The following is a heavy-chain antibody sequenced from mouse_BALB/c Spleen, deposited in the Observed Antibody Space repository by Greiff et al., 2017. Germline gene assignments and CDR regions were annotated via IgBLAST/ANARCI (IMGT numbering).Heavy chain of an antibody. CDR1: GYTFSSYW. CDR3: ARGDYDGDWYFDV. D-gene: IGHD2-4*01. V-gene: IGHV1-9*01. J-gene: IGHJ1*01. CDR2: ILPGSGST. Sequence: VQVVESGAELMKPGASVKISCKATGYTFSSYWIEWVKQRPGHGLEWIGEILPGSGSTNYNEKFKGKATFTADTSSNTAYMQLSSLTSEDSAVYYCARGDYDGDWYFDVWGAGTTVTVSS.